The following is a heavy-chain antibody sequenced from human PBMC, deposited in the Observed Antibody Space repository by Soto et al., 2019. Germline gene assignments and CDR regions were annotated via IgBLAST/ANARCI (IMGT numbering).Heavy chain of an antibody. J-gene: IGHJ4*02. V-gene: IGHV3-23*01. Sequence: HPGGSLRLSCAASGFTFSSYAMSWVRQAPGKGLEWVSAISGSGGSTYYADSVKGRFTISRDNSKNTLYLQMNSLRAEDTAVYYCATYSGYDWRFDYWGQGTRVTVSS. CDR1: GFTFSSYA. CDR2: ISGSGGST. D-gene: IGHD5-12*01. CDR3: ATYSGYDWRFDY.